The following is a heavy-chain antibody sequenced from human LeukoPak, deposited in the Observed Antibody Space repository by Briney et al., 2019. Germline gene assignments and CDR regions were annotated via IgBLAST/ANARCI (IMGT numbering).Heavy chain of an antibody. V-gene: IGHV4-59*01. Sequence: PSETLSLTCTVSGGSIGSYYWTWIRQPPGKGLEWIGYIYNSGSTNYNPSLKSRVTISVDTSKNQFSLKLSSVTAADTAVYYCARSRDGYNLDCWGQGTLVTVSS. CDR2: IYNSGST. CDR3: ARSRDGYNLDC. D-gene: IGHD5-24*01. J-gene: IGHJ4*02. CDR1: GGSIGSYY.